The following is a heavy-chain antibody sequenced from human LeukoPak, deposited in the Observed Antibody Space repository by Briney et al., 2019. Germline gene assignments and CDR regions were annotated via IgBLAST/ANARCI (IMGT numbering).Heavy chain of an antibody. CDR3: ARDRNSGYDSSFDY. D-gene: IGHD5-12*01. CDR1: GFTFSSYS. CDR2: ISSSSSYI. J-gene: IGHJ4*02. V-gene: IGHV3-21*01. Sequence: GGSLRLSCAASGFTFSSYSMNWVRQAPGKGLEWVSSISSSSSYIYYADSVKGRFTISRDNAKNSLYLQMNSLRAEDTAVYYCARDRNSGYDSSFDYWGQGALVTVSS.